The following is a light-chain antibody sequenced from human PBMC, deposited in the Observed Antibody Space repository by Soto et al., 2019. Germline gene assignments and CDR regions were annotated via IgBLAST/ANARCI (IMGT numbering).Light chain of an antibody. J-gene: IGLJ3*02. CDR1: SSDGGGFNY. Sequence: QSALPQPASVSGSPGQSITICCTGTSSDGGGFNYVSWYQQYPGEAPKLLIYEVSNRPSGVSSRFAGSKSGNTASLTISGLQADDEGDYYCSSFTTTNTWVFGGGTKLTVL. CDR3: SSFTTTNTWV. V-gene: IGLV2-14*01. CDR2: EVS.